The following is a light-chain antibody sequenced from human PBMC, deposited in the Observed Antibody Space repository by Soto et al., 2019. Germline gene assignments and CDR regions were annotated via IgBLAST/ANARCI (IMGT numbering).Light chain of an antibody. CDR2: DAS. CDR1: QSVSSY. Sequence: EIVLTQSPATLSLSPGERATLSCRASQSVSSYLAWYQQKPGQAPRLLIYDASNRATGIPARFSGSGYGTNFNLTISSLEPEDFAVYYCQQRSNWPPLTIGGGTKVEIK. CDR3: QQRSNWPPLT. J-gene: IGKJ4*01. V-gene: IGKV3-11*01.